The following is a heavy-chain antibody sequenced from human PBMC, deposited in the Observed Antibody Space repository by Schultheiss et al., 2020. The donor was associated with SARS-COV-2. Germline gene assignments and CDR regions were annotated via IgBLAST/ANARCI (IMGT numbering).Heavy chain of an antibody. CDR1: GFTFSSYG. D-gene: IGHD3-10*01. Sequence: GGSLRLSCAASGFTFSSYGMHWVRQAPGKGLEWVAVISYDGSNKYYADSVKGRFTISRDNSKNTLYLQMNSLRAEDTAVYYCAKDHAYGSGSYNVWGQGTTVTVS. CDR3: AKDHAYGSGSYNV. V-gene: IGHV3-30*18. J-gene: IGHJ6*02. CDR2: ISYDGSNK.